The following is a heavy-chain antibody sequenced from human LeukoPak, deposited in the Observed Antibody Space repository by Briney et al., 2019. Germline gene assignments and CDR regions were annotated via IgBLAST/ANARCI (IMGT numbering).Heavy chain of an antibody. V-gene: IGHV3-73*01. Sequence: GGFLRLSCGALGSTFRGSALDWVRRASGKGLEWVGCIRSIANSYATAYAASVKGRFTISRDDSKNTAYLQMNSLKTEDTAVYYCTRASATYSSYLRGYYMDVWGKGTTVTVSS. CDR2: IRSIANSYAT. CDR3: TRASATYSSYLRGYYMDV. J-gene: IGHJ6*03. CDR1: GSTFRGSA. D-gene: IGHD6-6*01.